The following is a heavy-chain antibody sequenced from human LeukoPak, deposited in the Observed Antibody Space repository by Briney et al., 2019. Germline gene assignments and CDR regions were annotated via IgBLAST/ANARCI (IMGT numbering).Heavy chain of an antibody. CDR1: GGPLSSYY. V-gene: IGHV4-4*09. J-gene: IGHJ5*02. CDR3: ARNKINWFDP. Sequence: SETLSLTRTVSGGPLSSYYWSWIRQPPGNELEWIGYIYTSGSTNYNPSLKSRVTISVDTSKTQFSLKLSSVTAADTAVYYCARNKINWFDPWGQGTLVTVSS. CDR2: IYTSGST.